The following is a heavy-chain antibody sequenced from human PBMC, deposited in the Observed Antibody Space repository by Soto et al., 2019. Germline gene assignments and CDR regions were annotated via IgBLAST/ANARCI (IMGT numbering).Heavy chain of an antibody. CDR2: IYHSGST. Sequence: TLSLTCAVSGGSISSGGYSWSWIRQPPGKGLEWIGYIYHSGSTYYNPSLKSRVTISVDRSKNQFSLKLSSVTAADTAVYYCARVVAAAGLYYFDYWGQGTLVPVSS. CDR3: ARVVAAAGLYYFDY. V-gene: IGHV4-30-2*01. J-gene: IGHJ4*02. D-gene: IGHD6-13*01. CDR1: GGSISSGGYS.